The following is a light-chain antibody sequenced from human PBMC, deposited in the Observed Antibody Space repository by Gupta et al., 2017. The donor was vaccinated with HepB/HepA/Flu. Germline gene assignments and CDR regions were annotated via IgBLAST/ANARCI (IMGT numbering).Light chain of an antibody. Sequence: QXXLTQPXPVSGSXGQSITISCTGTSSDVGGYNYVSWYQQHPGKAPKLMIYDVSNRPSGVSNRFSGSKSGNTASLTISGLQAEDEADYYCSSYTRSSTLVVFGGGTKLTVL. CDR2: DVS. J-gene: IGLJ2*01. CDR3: SSYTRSSTLVV. CDR1: SSDVGGYNY. V-gene: IGLV2-14*01.